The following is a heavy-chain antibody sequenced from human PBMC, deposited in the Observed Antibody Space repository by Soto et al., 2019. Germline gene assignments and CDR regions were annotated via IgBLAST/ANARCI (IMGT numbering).Heavy chain of an antibody. CDR1: GFTFDDYV. CDR3: VKDMGYGSSSTFDY. CDR2: ISRNSGTI. Sequence: GGSLRLSCGVSGFTFDDYVMHWVRQAPGKGLEWVSGISRNSGTIEYADSVKGRFTVSRDNAKNSLYLQMDSLRAEDTALYYCVKDMGYGSSSTFDYWGKGTLVTVSS. V-gene: IGHV3-9*01. D-gene: IGHD6-6*01. J-gene: IGHJ4*02.